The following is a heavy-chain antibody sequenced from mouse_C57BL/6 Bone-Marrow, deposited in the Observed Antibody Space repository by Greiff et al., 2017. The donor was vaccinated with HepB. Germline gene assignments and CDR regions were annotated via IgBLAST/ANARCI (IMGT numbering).Heavy chain of an antibody. V-gene: IGHV1-50*01. D-gene: IGHD1-1*01. Sequence: QVQLQQPGAELVKPGASVKLSCKASGYTFTSYWMQWVKQRPGQGLEWIGEIDPSDSYTNYNQKFKGKATLTVDTSSSTAYMQLSSLTSEDSAVYYCARCPLGTVRGVYAMDYWGQGTSVTVSS. CDR1: GYTFTSYW. J-gene: IGHJ4*01. CDR3: ARCPLGTVRGVYAMDY. CDR2: IDPSDSYT.